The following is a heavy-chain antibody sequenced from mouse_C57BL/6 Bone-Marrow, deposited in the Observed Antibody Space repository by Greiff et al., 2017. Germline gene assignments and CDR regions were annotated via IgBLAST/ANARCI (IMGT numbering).Heavy chain of an antibody. CDR2: IRSKSSNYAT. CDR1: GFTFNTYA. CDR3: VRGGYYSNPYYFDY. D-gene: IGHD2-5*01. Sequence: EVQLVESGGGLVQPKGSLKLSCAASGFTFNTYAMHWVRQAPGKGLEWVARIRSKSSNYATYYADSVKDRFTISRDDSQSMLYLQMNNLKTEDTAMYYCVRGGYYSNPYYFDYWGQGTTLTVSS. V-gene: IGHV10-3*01. J-gene: IGHJ2*01.